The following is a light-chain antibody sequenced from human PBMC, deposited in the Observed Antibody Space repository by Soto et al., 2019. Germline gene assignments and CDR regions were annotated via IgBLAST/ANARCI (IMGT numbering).Light chain of an antibody. CDR3: SSHSSSSTLVV. Sequence: QSALTQPASVSGSPGQSITISCTGTSSDVGGYNYVSWYQQHPGKAPKLMIYDVSNRPSGVSNRFSGSKSGNTASLTISGLQAEDVADYYCSSHSSSSTLVVFGGGTKVTVL. J-gene: IGLJ2*01. V-gene: IGLV2-14*03. CDR1: SSDVGGYNY. CDR2: DVS.